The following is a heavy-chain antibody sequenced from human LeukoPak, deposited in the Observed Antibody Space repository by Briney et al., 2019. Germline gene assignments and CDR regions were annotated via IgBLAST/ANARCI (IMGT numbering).Heavy chain of an antibody. J-gene: IGHJ4*02. D-gene: IGHD3-10*01. CDR1: GGSISNYY. Sequence: SETLSLTCTVSGGSISNYYWSWIRQPPGKGLEWIGYIFSSGSTNYNPSLKSRVTISVDTSKNQFSLKLSSVTAADTAVYYCARVNYFGPGAYYRFDYWGQGTLVTVSS. V-gene: IGHV4-59*01. CDR2: IFSSGST. CDR3: ARVNYFGPGAYYRFDY.